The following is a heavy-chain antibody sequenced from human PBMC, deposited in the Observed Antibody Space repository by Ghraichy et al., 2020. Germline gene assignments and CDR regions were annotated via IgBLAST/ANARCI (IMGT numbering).Heavy chain of an antibody. CDR3: AKDSLVPARGYFDL. V-gene: IGHV3-23*01. J-gene: IGHJ2*01. CDR2: ISGSGGST. D-gene: IGHD3-10*01. Sequence: GGSLRLSCAASGFTFSHSAMNWVRQAPMKGLEWVSTISGSGGSTYYADSVKGRFTISRDNSKNTLYLQMNGLRADDTAVYYCAKDSLVPARGYFDLWGRGTLVTVSS. CDR1: GFTFSHSA.